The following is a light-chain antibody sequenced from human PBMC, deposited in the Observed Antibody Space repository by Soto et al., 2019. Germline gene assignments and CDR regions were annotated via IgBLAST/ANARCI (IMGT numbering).Light chain of an antibody. J-gene: IGKJ5*01. CDR2: AAS. CDR1: QSVSSN. CDR3: QQYNNWPPGST. V-gene: IGKV3-15*01. Sequence: EIVMTQSPATLSVSPGERATLSCRASQSVSSNLACYQHKPAQAPRLLIYAASTRATGIPARFSGSGSGTVFILTISSLQSDDFSGYYCQQYNNWPPGSTFGQGTRLEIK.